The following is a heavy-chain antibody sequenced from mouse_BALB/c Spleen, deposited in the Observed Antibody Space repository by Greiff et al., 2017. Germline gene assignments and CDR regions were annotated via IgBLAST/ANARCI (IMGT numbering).Heavy chain of an antibody. Sequence: EVQLQQTGPELVKPGASVKISCKASGYSFTDYIMLWVKQSHGKSLEWIGNINPYYGSTSYNLKFKGKATLTVDKSSSTAYMQLNSLTSEDSAVYYCARGGAGTARGGYYAMDYWGQGTSVTVSS. D-gene: IGHD4-1*01. CDR3: ARGGAGTARGGYYAMDY. V-gene: IGHV1-39*01. CDR2: INPYYGST. J-gene: IGHJ4*01. CDR1: GYSFTDYI.